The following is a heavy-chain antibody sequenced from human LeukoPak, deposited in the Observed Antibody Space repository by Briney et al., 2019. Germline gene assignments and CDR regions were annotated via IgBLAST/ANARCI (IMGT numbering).Heavy chain of an antibody. CDR3: ARVGFLEWLARPYYYMDV. CDR2: INHSGST. J-gene: IGHJ6*03. V-gene: IGHV4-34*01. Sequence: SETLSLTCTVYGGSFSGYYWSWIRQPPGKGLEWIGEINHSGSTNYNPSLKSRVTISVDTSKNQFSLKLSSVTAADTAVYYCARVGFLEWLARPYYYMDVWDKGTTVTVSS. CDR1: GGSFSGYY. D-gene: IGHD3-3*01.